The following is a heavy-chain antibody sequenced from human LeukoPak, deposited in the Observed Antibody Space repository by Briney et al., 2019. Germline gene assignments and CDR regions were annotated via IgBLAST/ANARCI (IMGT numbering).Heavy chain of an antibody. D-gene: IGHD6-6*01. CDR1: GFTLSSYW. J-gene: IGHJ4*02. Sequence: PGGSLRLSCAASGFTLSSYWMSWVRQAPGKGLEWVANIKQDGSEKYYVDSVKGRFTISRDNAKNSLYLQMNSLRAEDTAVYYCARARLHSYYFDYWGQGTLVTVSS. CDR3: ARARLHSYYFDY. V-gene: IGHV3-7*03. CDR2: IKQDGSEK.